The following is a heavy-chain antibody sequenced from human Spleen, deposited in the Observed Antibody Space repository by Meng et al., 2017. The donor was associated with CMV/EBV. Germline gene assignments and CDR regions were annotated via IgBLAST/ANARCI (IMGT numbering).Heavy chain of an antibody. CDR1: GFTFSSYW. J-gene: IGHJ4*02. V-gene: IGHV3-74*01. CDR2: INSDGSST. CDR3: ARGTKRYCSGTSCYTLDY. Sequence: GESLKLSCAASGFTFSSYWMHWVRQAPGKGLVWVSRINSDGSSTNYADSVKGRFTISRDNAKNTLYLQMNSLRAEDTAVYYCARGTKRYCSGTSCYTLDYWGQGTLVTVSS. D-gene: IGHD2-2*02.